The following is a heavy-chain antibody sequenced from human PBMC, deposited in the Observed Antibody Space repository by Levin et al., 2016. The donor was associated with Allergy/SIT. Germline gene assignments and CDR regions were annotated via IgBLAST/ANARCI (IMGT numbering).Heavy chain of an antibody. Sequence: ASVKVSCKSSGYTFNDYYIHWVRQAPGQGLEWMAWNNPNGGTNYAQKFQGRISMTRDTSTNTAYMELSRLRFDDTAVYYCARDPLLTGDFFDYWGQGTLVTVSS. CDR3: ARDPLLTGDFFDY. CDR2: NNPNGGT. D-gene: IGHD1-14*01. J-gene: IGHJ4*02. V-gene: IGHV1-2*02. CDR1: GYTFNDYY.